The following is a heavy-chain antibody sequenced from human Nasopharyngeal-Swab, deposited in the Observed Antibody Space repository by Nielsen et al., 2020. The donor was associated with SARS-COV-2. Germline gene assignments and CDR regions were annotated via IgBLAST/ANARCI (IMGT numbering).Heavy chain of an antibody. CDR3: ARGGRNSYGYVDP. J-gene: IGHJ5*02. V-gene: IGHV3-74*03. D-gene: IGHD5-18*01. CDR2: VSPDGTST. CDR1: GFTFSNYW. Sequence: GESLKISCAASGFTFSNYWMHWVRQAPGKGLVWVSRVSPDGTSTTYADSVKGRFTVSRDNAKNTLYLQLNSLRAEDTAVYYCARGGRNSYGYVDPWGQGTLVTVSS.